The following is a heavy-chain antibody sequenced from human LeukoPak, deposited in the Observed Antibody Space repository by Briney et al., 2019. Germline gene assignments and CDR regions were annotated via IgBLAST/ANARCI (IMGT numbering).Heavy chain of an antibody. D-gene: IGHD1-26*01. Sequence: ASVTVSCKASGYTFTSYGISWVRQAPGQGLEWMGWVSSYNDNTNYAQKLQGRVTMTTDTSTSTAYMELRSLRSDDTAVYYCAREEADSGSYYVDYWGQGTLVTVSS. V-gene: IGHV1-18*01. J-gene: IGHJ4*02. CDR3: AREEADSGSYYVDY. CDR1: GYTFTSYG. CDR2: VSSYNDNT.